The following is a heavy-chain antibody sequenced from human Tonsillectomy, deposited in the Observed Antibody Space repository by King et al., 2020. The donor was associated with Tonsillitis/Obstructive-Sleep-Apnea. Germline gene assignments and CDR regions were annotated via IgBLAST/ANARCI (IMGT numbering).Heavy chain of an antibody. CDR2: IDPSDSYT. D-gene: IGHD6-19*01. V-gene: IGHV5-10-1*03. CDR3: TRNVGGYTSGWCASWYFDL. J-gene: IGHJ2*01. CDR1: AYSFTSYW. Sequence: QLVQSGAEVKKPGESLRISCKGSAYSFTSYWITWVRQMPGKGLEWMGRIDPSDSYTNYSPSFQGHVTISADKSISTAYLQWSSLKASYTAMYFCTRNVGGYTSGWCASWYFDLWGRGTLVTVSS.